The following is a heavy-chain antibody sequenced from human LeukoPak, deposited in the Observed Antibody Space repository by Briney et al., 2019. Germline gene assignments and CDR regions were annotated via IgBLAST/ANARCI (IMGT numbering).Heavy chain of an antibody. J-gene: IGHJ4*02. V-gene: IGHV3-23*01. D-gene: IGHD6-19*01. CDR2: ISASGGST. CDR1: GFTFSFAA. CDR3: AKGSYSSGWYESDY. Sequence: GGSLRLSCAASGFTFSFAAMTWVRQGPGKGLEWVSLISASGGSTYYADSVKGRFTISRDNSKNTLYLQMNSLRAEDTAVYYCAKGSYSSGWYESDYWGQGTLVTVSS.